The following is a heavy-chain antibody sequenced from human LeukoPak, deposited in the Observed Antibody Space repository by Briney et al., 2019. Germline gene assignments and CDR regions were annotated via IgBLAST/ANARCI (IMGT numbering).Heavy chain of an antibody. V-gene: IGHV3-11*01. CDR3: ATAGGTMVRGVFINDAFDI. D-gene: IGHD3-10*01. CDR1: EFTFSDYY. CDR2: ISSSGSTI. J-gene: IGHJ3*02. Sequence: GGSLRLSCAASEFTFSDYYMSWIRQAPGKGLEWVSYISSSGSTIYYADSVKGRFTISRDNAKNSLYLQMNSLRAEDTAVYYCATAGGTMVRGVFINDAFDIWGQGTMVTVSS.